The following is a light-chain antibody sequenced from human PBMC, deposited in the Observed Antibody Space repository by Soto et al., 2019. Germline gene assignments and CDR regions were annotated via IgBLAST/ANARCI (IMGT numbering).Light chain of an antibody. CDR3: SSYTSSRAYV. J-gene: IGLJ1*01. V-gene: IGLV2-14*01. CDR1: SSDGGGYNY. CDR2: EVS. Sequence: QSALTQPASVSGSPGQSITISCPGTSSDGGGYNYVSWYQQQSGKAPKRMIHEVSTRPSGVSSRFSGSKSGNTGSLTISGLQAEDEADYYCSSYTSSRAYVFGSGTKATVL.